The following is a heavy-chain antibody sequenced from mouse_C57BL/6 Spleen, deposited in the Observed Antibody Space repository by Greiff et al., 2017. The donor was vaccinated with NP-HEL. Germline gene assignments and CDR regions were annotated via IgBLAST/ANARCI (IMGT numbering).Heavy chain of an antibody. CDR1: GYTFTSYW. V-gene: IGHV1-64*01. CDR3: ALLLRGVMDY. J-gene: IGHJ4*01. Sequence: VQLQQPGAELVKPGASVKLSCKASGYTFTSYWMHWVKQRPGQGLEWIGMIHPNSSSTNYHEKFKSKATLTVDKSSSTAYMQLSSLTSEDSAVYCCALLLRGVMDYWGQGTSVTVSS. D-gene: IGHD1-1*01. CDR2: IHPNSSST.